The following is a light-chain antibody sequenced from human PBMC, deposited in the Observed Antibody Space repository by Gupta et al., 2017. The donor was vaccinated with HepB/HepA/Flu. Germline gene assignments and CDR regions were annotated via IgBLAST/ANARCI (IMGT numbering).Light chain of an antibody. CDR1: SGHSSYI. Sequence: QPVLPQSSSVSASLGSSVKLTCTLSSGHSSYIIAWHQQQPGKAPRYLMKLEGSGSDNKGSGVPDRFSGSSSGADRYLTISNRQEEEEADYYGETGDTNTHVVLGGGTKLTVL. J-gene: IGLJ2*01. CDR2: LEGSGSD. CDR3: ETGDTNTHVV. V-gene: IGLV4-60*02.